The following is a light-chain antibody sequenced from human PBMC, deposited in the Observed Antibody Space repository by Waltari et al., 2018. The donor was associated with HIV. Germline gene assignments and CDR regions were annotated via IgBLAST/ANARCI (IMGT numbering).Light chain of an antibody. CDR2: EVS. V-gene: IGLV2-23*02. Sequence: QSALTQPAPVSGSPGQSITISCTGTSRPAGGYNLVSRYQQHPGKAPKLMIYEVSKRPSGVSNRFSGSKSGNTASLTISGLQAEDEADYYCCAYAGSTTYVIFGGGTKLTVL. CDR3: CAYAGSTTYVI. CDR1: SRPAGGYNL. J-gene: IGLJ2*01.